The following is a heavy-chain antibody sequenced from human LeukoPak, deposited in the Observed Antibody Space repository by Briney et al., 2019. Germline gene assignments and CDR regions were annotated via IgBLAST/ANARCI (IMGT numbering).Heavy chain of an antibody. J-gene: IGHJ6*03. CDR2: MNPNCGNT. V-gene: IGHV1-8*03. CDR1: GYTFTSYD. CDR3: ARGHSIEPYYYYYYMDV. Sequence: ASVKVSCKASGYTFTSYDINWVRQATGQGLEWMGWMNPNCGNTGYAQKFQGRVTITRNTSISTAYMELSSLRSEDTAVYYCARGHSIEPYYYYYYMDVWGKGTTVTVSS. D-gene: IGHD4-11*01.